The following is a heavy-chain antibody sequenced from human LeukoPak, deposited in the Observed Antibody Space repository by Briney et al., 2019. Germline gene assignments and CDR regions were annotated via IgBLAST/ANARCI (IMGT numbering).Heavy chain of an antibody. CDR1: GGSISSYY. CDR3: ARVITITMIVVVTHDAFDI. CDR2: IYYSGST. Sequence: SETLSLTCTVSGGSISSYYWSWIRQPPGKGLEWIGYIYYSGSTNYNPSLKSRVTISVDTSKNQFSLKLSSVTAADTAVYYCARVITITMIVVVTHDAFDIWGQGTMVTVSS. D-gene: IGHD3-22*01. V-gene: IGHV4-59*12. J-gene: IGHJ3*02.